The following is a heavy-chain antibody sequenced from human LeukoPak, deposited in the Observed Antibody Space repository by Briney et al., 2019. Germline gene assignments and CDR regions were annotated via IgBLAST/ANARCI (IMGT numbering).Heavy chain of an antibody. V-gene: IGHV4-34*01. CDR2: INHSGST. J-gene: IGHJ4*02. D-gene: IGHD6-19*01. CDR3: ARDRDSSGWYDLDY. Sequence: SETLSLTCAVYGGSFSGYYWSWIRQPPGKGLEWIGEINHSGSTNYNPSLKSRVTISVDTSKNQFSLKLSSVTAADTAVYYCARDRDSSGWYDLDYWGQGTLVTVSS. CDR1: GGSFSGYY.